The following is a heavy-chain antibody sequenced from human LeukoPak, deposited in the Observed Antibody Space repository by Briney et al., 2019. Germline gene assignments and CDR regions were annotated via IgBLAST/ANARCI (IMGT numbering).Heavy chain of an antibody. D-gene: IGHD3-22*01. J-gene: IGHJ4*02. V-gene: IGHV4-39*02. Sequence: SETLSLTCTVSGGSIRSVSHYWAWIRQPPGKGLEWIGSIYYSGSTYYNPSLENRVTISIDTSKNHFSLKLSSLSAADTSVYYCAKRDDSGGNLVDLWGQGTLVTVS. CDR1: GGSIRSVSHY. CDR3: AKRDDSGGNLVDL. CDR2: IYYSGST.